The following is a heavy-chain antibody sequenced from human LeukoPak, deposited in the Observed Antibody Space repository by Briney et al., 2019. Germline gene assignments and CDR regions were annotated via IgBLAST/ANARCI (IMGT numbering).Heavy chain of an antibody. CDR1: GFSFSNYR. J-gene: IGHJ4*02. Sequence: GGSLRLSCAASGFSFSNYRMNWVRQAPGKGLEWVSSISSNGDYIYYADSVKGRFTMSRDNAKNSLYLQLSSLRSDDTAVYYCARGDINFDYWGQGTLVTVSS. CDR3: ARGDINFDY. CDR2: ISSNGDYI. V-gene: IGHV3-21*04.